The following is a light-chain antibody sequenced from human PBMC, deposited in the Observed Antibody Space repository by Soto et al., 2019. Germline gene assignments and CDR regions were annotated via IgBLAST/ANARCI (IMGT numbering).Light chain of an antibody. CDR2: GAS. V-gene: IGKV3-20*01. CDR3: HQYGSSPFT. CDR1: QSVSSSY. J-gene: IGKJ5*01. Sequence: EIVLTQFAGALTLYPGERATLSCRSSQSVSSSYLAWYQQKPGQAPRLLIYGASSRATGIPDRFSGSGSGSDFPLTISELEPEDFAVYYCHQYGSSPFTFGQGTRLEIK.